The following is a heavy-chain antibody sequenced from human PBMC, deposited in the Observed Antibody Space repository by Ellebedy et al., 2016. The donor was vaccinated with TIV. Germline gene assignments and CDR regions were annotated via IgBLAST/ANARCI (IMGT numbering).Heavy chain of an antibody. CDR1: GGTFSSYA. CDR2: IIPILGIA. D-gene: IGHD6-13*01. V-gene: IGHV1-69*04. Sequence: SVKVSXXASGGTFSSYAISWVRQAPGQGLEWMGRIIPILGIANYAQKFQGRVTITADKSTSTAYMELSSLRSEDTAVYYCASGGGIAAAGRFWGQGTLVTVSS. J-gene: IGHJ4*02. CDR3: ASGGGIAAAGRF.